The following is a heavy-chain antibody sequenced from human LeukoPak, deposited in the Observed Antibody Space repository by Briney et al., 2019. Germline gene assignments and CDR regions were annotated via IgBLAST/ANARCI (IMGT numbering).Heavy chain of an antibody. V-gene: IGHV4-39*01. CDR1: GGSISSSSYY. Sequence: SETLSLTCTVSGGSISSSSYYWGWIRQPPGKGLEWIGSIYYSGSTYYNPSLKSRVTISVDTSKNQFSLKLSSVTAADTAVYYCARNPSWGYYDFWSGLIPYFDYWGQGTLVTVSS. CDR3: ARNPSWGYYDFWSGLIPYFDY. J-gene: IGHJ4*02. CDR2: IYYSGST. D-gene: IGHD3-3*01.